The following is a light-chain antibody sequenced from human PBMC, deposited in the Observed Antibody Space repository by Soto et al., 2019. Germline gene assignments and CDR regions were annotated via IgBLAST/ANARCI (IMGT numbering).Light chain of an antibody. J-gene: IGLJ1*01. CDR2: EVS. Sequence: GLNYTASVSGSPGQTITISCTGTSSDVGGYNYVSWYQQHPGKAPKLMIYEVSNRPSGVSNRFSGSKSGNTASLTISGLQAEDEADYYCSSYTSSSTYAFGTGTKVTVL. V-gene: IGLV2-14*01. CDR1: SSDVGGYNY. CDR3: SSYTSSSTYA.